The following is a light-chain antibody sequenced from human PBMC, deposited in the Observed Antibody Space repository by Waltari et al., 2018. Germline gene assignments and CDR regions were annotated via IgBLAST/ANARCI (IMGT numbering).Light chain of an antibody. V-gene: IGKV1-39*01. J-gene: IGKJ3*01. CDR1: QRISSF. CDR2: AAS. Sequence: DIQMTQSPSSLSASAGDRVTITCRSSQRISSFLNWYQQKPGKAPKLLIYAASNLHSGVPSRFSGSRSGTDFTLTISSLQPEDFATYYCQQSYTTPFTFGPGTTVDVK. CDR3: QQSYTTPFT.